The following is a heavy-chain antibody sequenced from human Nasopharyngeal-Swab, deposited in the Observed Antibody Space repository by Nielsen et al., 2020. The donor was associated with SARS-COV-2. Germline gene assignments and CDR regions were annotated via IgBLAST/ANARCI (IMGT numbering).Heavy chain of an antibody. D-gene: IGHD4-23*01. Sequence: SETLSLTCTVSGGSFSRYYWSWIRQPPGKGLEWIGYIYYSGSTNYNPSLKSRVTISVDTSKNQFSLKLSSVTAADTAVYYCARHAYGGNSDGLFDYWGQGTLVTVSS. CDR1: GGSFSRYY. CDR3: ARHAYGGNSDGLFDY. V-gene: IGHV4-59*08. CDR2: IYYSGST. J-gene: IGHJ4*02.